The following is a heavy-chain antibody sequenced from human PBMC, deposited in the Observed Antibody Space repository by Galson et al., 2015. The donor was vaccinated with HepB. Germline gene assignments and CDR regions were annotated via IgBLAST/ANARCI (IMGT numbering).Heavy chain of an antibody. D-gene: IGHD4-17*01. V-gene: IGHV1-3*01. Sequence: SVKVSCKASGYTFTSYAMHWVRQAPGQRLEWMGWINAGNGNTKYSQKFQGRVTITRDTSASTAYMELSSLRSEDTAAYYCAREPHPWYGDSPSDYWGQGTLVTVSS. CDR3: AREPHPWYGDSPSDY. CDR2: INAGNGNT. J-gene: IGHJ4*02. CDR1: GYTFTSYA.